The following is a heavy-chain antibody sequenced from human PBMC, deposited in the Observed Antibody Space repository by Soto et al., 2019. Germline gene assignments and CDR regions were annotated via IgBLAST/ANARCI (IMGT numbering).Heavy chain of an antibody. CDR1: GGSISNYY. Sequence: QVQLQESGPGLVKPSETLSLTCIVSGGSISNYYWSWIRQPPGKGLEWIGYIYYSGSTNYNPSLTSRVTISVDTSKNQFSLKLSSVTAADPAVYYCASHRYSYGVYYFDYWGQATLVTVSS. D-gene: IGHD5-18*01. CDR3: ASHRYSYGVYYFDY. V-gene: IGHV4-59*08. J-gene: IGHJ4*02. CDR2: IYYSGST.